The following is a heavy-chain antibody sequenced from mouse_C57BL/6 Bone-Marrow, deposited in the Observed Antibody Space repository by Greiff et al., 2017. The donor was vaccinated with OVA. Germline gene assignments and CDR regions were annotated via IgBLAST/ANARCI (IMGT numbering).Heavy chain of an antibody. CDR3: ARGPGLLGYFDV. Sequence: EVMLVESEGGLVQPGSSMKLSCTASGFTFSDYYMAWVRQVPEKGLEWVANINYDGSSTYYLDSLKSRFIISRDNAKNILYLQMSSLKSEDTATYYCARGPGLLGYFDVWGTGTPVTVSS. CDR2: INYDGSST. D-gene: IGHD2-3*01. J-gene: IGHJ1*03. V-gene: IGHV5-16*01. CDR1: GFTFSDYY.